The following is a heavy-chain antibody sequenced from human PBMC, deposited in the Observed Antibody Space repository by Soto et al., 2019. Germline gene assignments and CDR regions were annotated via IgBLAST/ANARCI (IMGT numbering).Heavy chain of an antibody. J-gene: IGHJ3*02. D-gene: IGHD3-22*01. CDR3: AKVGYESGGYYYHDAFHI. V-gene: IGHV3-23*01. Sequence: EVQLLESGGGLVQAGGSLRLSCRASGSTSSSDAMTWVRQAPGKGLEWVSVISGGGDSAYYADSVQGRFAISRDNSKNTLFLQMSSLRAEDTAVYYCAKVGYESGGYYYHDAFHIWDQGTMVTVSS. CDR1: GSTSSSDA. CDR2: ISGGGDSA.